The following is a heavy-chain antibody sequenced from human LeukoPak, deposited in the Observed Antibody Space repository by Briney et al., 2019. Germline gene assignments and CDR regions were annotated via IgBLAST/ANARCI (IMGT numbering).Heavy chain of an antibody. CDR2: INPNNGGT. J-gene: IGHJ4*02. Sequence: ASVKVSCKASGYTFSGHYMHWVRQAPGQGLEWMGWINPNNGGTNYAQKFQGGVTMTRDTSISTVYMELRRLRSDDTAVYYCARDMYDFLSAAYYFDYWGQGTLVTVSS. V-gene: IGHV1-2*02. D-gene: IGHD3-3*01. CDR1: GYTFSGHY. CDR3: ARDMYDFLSAAYYFDY.